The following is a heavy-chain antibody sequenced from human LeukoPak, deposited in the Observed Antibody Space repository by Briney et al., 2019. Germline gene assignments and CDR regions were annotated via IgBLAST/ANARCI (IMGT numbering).Heavy chain of an antibody. V-gene: IGHV4-59*01. D-gene: IGHD3-10*01. CDR1: GDSISSYY. CDR2: IQYSGST. J-gene: IGHJ5*02. CDR3: ARLDYHGSGTLFDP. Sequence: SETLSLTCTVSGDSISSYYWSWIRQPPGKGLEWIGYIQYSGSTNYNPSLKSRVTMSVDTSKNQFSLKMNSVTAADPAVDYCARLDYHGSGTLFDPWGQGTLVTVSS.